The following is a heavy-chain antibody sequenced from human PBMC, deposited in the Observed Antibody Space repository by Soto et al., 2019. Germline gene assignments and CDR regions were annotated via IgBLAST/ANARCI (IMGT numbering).Heavy chain of an antibody. Sequence: QVQLVESGGGVVQPGRSLRLSCAASGFTFSSYGMHRVRQAPGKGLEWVAVIWYDGSNKYYADSVKGRFTISRDNSKNTLYLQMNSLRAEDTAVYYCARVRDYYDSSGPPDYCGQGTLVTVSS. CDR1: GFTFSSYG. V-gene: IGHV3-33*01. D-gene: IGHD3-22*01. CDR2: IWYDGSNK. J-gene: IGHJ4*02. CDR3: ARVRDYYDSSGPPDY.